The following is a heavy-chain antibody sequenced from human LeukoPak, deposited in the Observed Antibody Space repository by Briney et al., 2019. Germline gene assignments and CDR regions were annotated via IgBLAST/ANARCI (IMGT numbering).Heavy chain of an antibody. CDR3: ARVGGATVGYYDSSGYTDLGFDY. V-gene: IGHV1-2*02. Sequence: ASVKVSCKASGYTFTGYYMHWVRQAPGQGLEWMGWINPNSGGTNYAQKFQGRVTMTRDTSISTAYMELSRLRSDDTAVYYCARVGGATVGYYDSSGYTDLGFDYWGQGTLVTVSS. J-gene: IGHJ4*02. CDR1: GYTFTGYY. D-gene: IGHD3-22*01. CDR2: INPNSGGT.